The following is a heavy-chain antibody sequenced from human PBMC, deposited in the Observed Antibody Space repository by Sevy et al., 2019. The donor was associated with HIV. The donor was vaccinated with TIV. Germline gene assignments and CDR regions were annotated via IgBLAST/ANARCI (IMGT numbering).Heavy chain of an antibody. Sequence: GGSLRLSCAASGFTFSSYSMNRVRQAPGKGLEWVSYISSSAIYYADSVKGRFTISRDNAKNSLYLQMNSLRAEDTAVYYCARLSGYSSSWSYFDYWGQGTLVTVSS. J-gene: IGHJ4*02. CDR2: ISSSAI. CDR3: ARLSGYSSSWSYFDY. CDR1: GFTFSSYS. D-gene: IGHD6-13*01. V-gene: IGHV3-48*01.